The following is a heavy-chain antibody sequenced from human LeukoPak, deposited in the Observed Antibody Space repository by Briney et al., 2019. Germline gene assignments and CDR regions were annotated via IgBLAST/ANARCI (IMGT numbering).Heavy chain of an antibody. J-gene: IGHJ5*02. Sequence: GGSLRVSCAASGFTFSIYGMHWVRQAPGKGLEWVAFLRYDGSGKLYADSVKGRFTISRDNSKNTLYLQMNSLRVEDAGLYYCAKVSYCGGDCIGDWFDPWGQGTLVTVSS. D-gene: IGHD2-21*02. CDR3: AKVSYCGGDCIGDWFDP. CDR2: LRYDGSGK. CDR1: GFTFSIYG. V-gene: IGHV3-30*02.